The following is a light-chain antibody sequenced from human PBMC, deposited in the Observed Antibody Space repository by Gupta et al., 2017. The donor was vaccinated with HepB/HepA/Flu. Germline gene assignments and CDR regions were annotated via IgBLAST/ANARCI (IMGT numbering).Light chain of an antibody. CDR3: QQYGSSPGT. Sequence: DIVLTQSPGTLSLSPGERATLSCRASQSVTSSFLAWYQQNPGQAPRLLIYGASSRATGIPARFSGSGSGTDFTLTISRLEPEDFAVYYCQQYGSSPGTFGQGTKVEI. CDR1: QSVTSSF. V-gene: IGKV3-20*01. J-gene: IGKJ1*01. CDR2: GAS.